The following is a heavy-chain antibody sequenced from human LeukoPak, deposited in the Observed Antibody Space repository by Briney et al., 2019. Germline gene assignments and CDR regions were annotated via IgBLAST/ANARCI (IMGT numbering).Heavy chain of an antibody. V-gene: IGHV3-23*01. Sequence: GGSLRLSCAASGFTFSSYAMSWVRQAPGKGLEWVSGISGSGGRTYYADSVKGRFTISRDNSKNTLYLQMNSLRAEDTAVYYCAKDYSSSWYAAFDYWGQGTLVTVSS. CDR3: AKDYSSSWYAAFDY. CDR2: ISGSGGRT. CDR1: GFTFSSYA. J-gene: IGHJ4*02. D-gene: IGHD6-13*01.